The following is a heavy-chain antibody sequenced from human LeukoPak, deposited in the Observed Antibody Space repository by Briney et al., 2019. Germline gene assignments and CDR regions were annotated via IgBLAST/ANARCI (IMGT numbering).Heavy chain of an antibody. J-gene: IGHJ6*03. CDR3: AKGGAVSSKSITMIRGTRRYNYYMDV. D-gene: IGHD3-10*01. CDR1: GFTFSSYE. CDR2: ISYDGRNK. Sequence: GGSLRLSCAASGFTFSSYEMNWVRQAPGKGLEWVAVISYDGRNKYYADSVKGRFTISRDNSKNTLYLQMNSLRPEDTAVYYCAKGGAVSSKSITMIRGTRRYNYYMDVWGKGTTVTISS. V-gene: IGHV3-30*04.